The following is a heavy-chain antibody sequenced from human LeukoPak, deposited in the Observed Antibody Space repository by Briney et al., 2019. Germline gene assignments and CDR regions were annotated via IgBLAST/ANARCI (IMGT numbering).Heavy chain of an antibody. D-gene: IGHD6-13*01. CDR1: GFTFISNW. CDR3: ARPTKEGSSWYWWFDP. Sequence: GGSLRLSCAASGFTFISNWMDWVRQAPGKGLVWVSCINNDGSSTSYADSVKGRFTISRDNAKNTLYLQMNSLRAEDTAVYYCARPTKEGSSWYWWFDPWGQGTLVTVSS. J-gene: IGHJ5*02. V-gene: IGHV3-74*01. CDR2: INNDGSST.